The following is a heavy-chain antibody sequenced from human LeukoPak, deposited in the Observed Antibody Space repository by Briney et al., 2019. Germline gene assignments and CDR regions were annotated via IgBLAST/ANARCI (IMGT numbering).Heavy chain of an antibody. J-gene: IGHJ6*01. D-gene: IGHD2-21*02. CDR2: FDPEDGET. Sequence: ASVKVSCKVSGYTLTELSMHWVRQAPGKGLEWMGGFDPEDGETIYAQKFQGRVTMTEDTSTDTAYMEMSSLRYEDTAVYYCATERSAGYCGGDXSTXRXXXXXMDVXXXGXTVTVS. CDR3: ATERSAGYCGGDXSTXRXXXXXMDV. CDR1: GYTLTELS. V-gene: IGHV1-24*01.